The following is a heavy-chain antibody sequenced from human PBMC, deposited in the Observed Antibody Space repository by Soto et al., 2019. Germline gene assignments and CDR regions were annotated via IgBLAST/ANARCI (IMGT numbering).Heavy chain of an antibody. D-gene: IGHD1-1*01. CDR3: NWNHDIYYRMDD. V-gene: IGHV3-15*01. CDR2: IKSRGSGGTT. Sequence: EVQLVESGGGLVKPGGSLKLSCSASGFYFIDAWMSWVRQAPGKGLEWVARIKSRGSGGTTDYAAPVKGRFTISRDDSKNVIFPQMDSLKTDDTAVYYCNWNHDIYYRMDDWGKGTTVTVSS. J-gene: IGHJ6*04. CDR1: GFYFIDAW.